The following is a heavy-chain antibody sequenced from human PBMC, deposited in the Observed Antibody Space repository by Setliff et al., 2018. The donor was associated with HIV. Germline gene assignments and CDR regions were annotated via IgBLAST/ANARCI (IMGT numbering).Heavy chain of an antibody. D-gene: IGHD3-10*01. CDR2: ISAYNGNT. V-gene: IGHV1-18*01. J-gene: IGHJ4*02. Sequence: ASVKVSCKASGYTFTSYGISWVRPAPGQGLEWMGWISAYNGNTNYAQKLQGRVTMTTDTSTSTAYMELRSLRSDDTAVYYCARVGILLWFGELTEAPLDYWGQGTLVTVSS. CDR1: GYTFTSYG. CDR3: ARVGILLWFGELTEAPLDY.